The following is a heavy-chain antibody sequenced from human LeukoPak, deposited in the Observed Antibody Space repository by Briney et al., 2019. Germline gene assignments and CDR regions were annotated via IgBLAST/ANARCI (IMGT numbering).Heavy chain of an antibody. D-gene: IGHD3-10*01. V-gene: IGHV3-64*01. CDR3: AREGLDYYGSGSYSDDAFDI. CDR1: GFTFSSYA. J-gene: IGHJ3*02. CDR2: ISRNGGST. Sequence: PGGSLRLSCAASGFTFSSYAMHWVRQAPGKGLEYVSAISRNGGSTYYANSVKGRFTISRDNSKNTLYLQMGSLRAEDMAVYYCAREGLDYYGSGSYSDDAFDIWGQGTMVTVYS.